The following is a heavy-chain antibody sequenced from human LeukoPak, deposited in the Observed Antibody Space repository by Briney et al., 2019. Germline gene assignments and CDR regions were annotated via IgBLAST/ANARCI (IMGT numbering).Heavy chain of an antibody. Sequence: GGSLRLSCAASGFTFSSYAMSWVRQAPGKGVEWVSVISGSGGSTYYADSVKGRFTISRDNSKNTLYLQMNSLRAEDTAVYYCAKSLMSGYYYYFHYWGQGTLVTVSS. CDR2: ISGSGGST. D-gene: IGHD3-22*01. V-gene: IGHV3-23*01. CDR3: AKSLMSGYYYYFHY. CDR1: GFTFSSYA. J-gene: IGHJ4*02.